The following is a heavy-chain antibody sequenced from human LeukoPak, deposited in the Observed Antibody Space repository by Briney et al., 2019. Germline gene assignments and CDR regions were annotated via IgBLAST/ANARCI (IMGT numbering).Heavy chain of an antibody. J-gene: IGHJ2*01. V-gene: IGHV4-34*01. Sequence: PSETLSLTCAVYGGSFSGYYWSWIRQPPGKGLEWIGEINHSGSTNYNPSLKSRVTISVDTSKNQFSLKLSSVTAADTAVYYCARGRYSIHWYFDLWGRGTLVTVSS. CDR2: INHSGST. D-gene: IGHD6-13*01. CDR1: GGSFSGYY. CDR3: ARGRYSIHWYFDL.